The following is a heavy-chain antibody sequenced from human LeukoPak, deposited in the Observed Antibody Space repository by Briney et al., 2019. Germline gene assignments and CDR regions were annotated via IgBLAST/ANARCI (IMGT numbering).Heavy chain of an antibody. D-gene: IGHD2-2*01. V-gene: IGHV3-30*18. CDR1: GFTFSSYG. Sequence: GGSLRLSCAASGFTFSSYGMHWVRQAPGKGLEWVAVISYDGSNKYYADSVKGRFTISRDNSKNTLYLQMNILRAEDTAVYSCAKGRIVVVPAAPRGPPDYWGQGTLVTVSS. CDR2: ISYDGSNK. CDR3: AKGRIVVVPAAPRGPPDY. J-gene: IGHJ4*02.